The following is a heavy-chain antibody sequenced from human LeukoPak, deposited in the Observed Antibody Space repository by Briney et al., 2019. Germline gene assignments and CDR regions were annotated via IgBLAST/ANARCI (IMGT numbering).Heavy chain of an antibody. D-gene: IGHD6-19*01. V-gene: IGHV3-21*01. CDR2: ISSSSSYI. J-gene: IGHJ4*02. Sequence: GGSLRLSCAASGFTFSSYSMNWVRQAPGKGLEWVSSISSSSSYIYYADSVKGRFTISRDNAKNSLYLQMNSLRAEDTAVYYCAREQWLTPSVVDYWGQGTLVTVSS. CDR3: AREQWLTPSVVDY. CDR1: GFTFSSYS.